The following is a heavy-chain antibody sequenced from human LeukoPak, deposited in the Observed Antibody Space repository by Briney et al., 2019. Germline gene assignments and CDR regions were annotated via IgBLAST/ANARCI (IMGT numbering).Heavy chain of an antibody. CDR1: GSAFSEYW. Sequence: GSPQRHCCVAAGSAFSEYWGHWGRQRTGKGLVWISRINSDATRRRYADSVKGRFTISRDNAKNTVYLQMNSLAPEDTAVYYCARDEGPRSVTGGEWGRFDSWGQGTLVTVSS. CDR3: ARDEGPRSVTGGEWGRFDS. V-gene: IGHV3-74*01. CDR2: INSDATRR. D-gene: IGHD3-16*01. J-gene: IGHJ5*01.